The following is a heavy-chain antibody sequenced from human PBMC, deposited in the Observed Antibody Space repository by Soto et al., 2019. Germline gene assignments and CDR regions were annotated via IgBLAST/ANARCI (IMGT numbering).Heavy chain of an antibody. CDR2: ISYDGSNK. J-gene: IGHJ4*02. CDR1: GFTFSSYG. V-gene: IGHV3-30*18. D-gene: IGHD3-3*01. Sequence: QVQLVESGGGVVQHGRSLRLSCAASGFTFSSYGMHWVRQAPGKGLEWVAVISYDGSNKYYADSVKGRFTISRDNSKNTLYLQMNCLRAADTSVYYCAKDQGRVLEWLPTGVDYCGQGTLVTVSS. CDR3: AKDQGRVLEWLPTGVDY.